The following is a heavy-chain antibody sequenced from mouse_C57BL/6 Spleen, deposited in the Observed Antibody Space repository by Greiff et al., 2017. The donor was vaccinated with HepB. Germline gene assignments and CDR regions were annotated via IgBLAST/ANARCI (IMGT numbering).Heavy chain of an antibody. CDR2: IDPSDSYN. Sequence: VQLQQPGAELVKPGASVKLSCKASGYTFTSYWMQWVKQRPGQGLEWIGEIDPSDSYNNYNQKFKGKATLTVDTSSSTAYMQLSSLTSEDSAVYYCARSYYSNHGGFAYWGQGTLVTVSA. J-gene: IGHJ3*01. CDR1: GYTFTSYW. V-gene: IGHV1-50*01. CDR3: ARSYYSNHGGFAY. D-gene: IGHD2-5*01.